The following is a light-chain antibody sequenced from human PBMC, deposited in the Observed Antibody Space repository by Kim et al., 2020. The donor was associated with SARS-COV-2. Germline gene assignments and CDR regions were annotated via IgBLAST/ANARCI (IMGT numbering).Light chain of an antibody. CDR2: DAA. V-gene: IGKV3-11*01. CDR1: QSVSKS. J-gene: IGKJ4*01. CDR3: QQRSKWPLT. Sequence: SLTPGERATLSGRASQSVSKSLGWYQQKTGQAPRLLIYDAANRATGIPARFSGSGSGTDFTLTISSLEPEDFAVYYCQQRSKWPLTFGGGTKLEI.